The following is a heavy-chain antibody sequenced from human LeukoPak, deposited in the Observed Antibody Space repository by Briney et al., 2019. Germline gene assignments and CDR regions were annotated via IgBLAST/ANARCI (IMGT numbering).Heavy chain of an antibody. CDR2: TNLNSGRT. V-gene: IGHV1-2*04. CDR3: ARGYCSGGSCYNNWFDH. Sequence: ASVKVSCKASGYTFTCYYMHWVRQAPGQGLEWMGWTNLNSGRTNYAQKFQGWVTMTRDTSISTAYMELSRLRSDDTAVYYCARGYCSGGSCYNNWFDHWGQGTLVTVSS. J-gene: IGHJ5*02. CDR1: GYTFTCYY. D-gene: IGHD2-15*01.